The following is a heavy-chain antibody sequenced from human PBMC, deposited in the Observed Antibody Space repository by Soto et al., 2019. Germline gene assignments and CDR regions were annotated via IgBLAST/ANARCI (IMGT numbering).Heavy chain of an antibody. D-gene: IGHD4-17*01. CDR1: GGSISSSSYY. CDR3: ARDYGDPVGGWFDP. CDR2: IYYSGST. Sequence: QLQLQESGPGLVKPSETLSLTCTVSGGSISSSSYYWGWIRQPPGKGLEWIGSIYYSGSTYYNPSLKSRVTTSVDTSKNQFSLKLSSVTAADTAVYYCARDYGDPVGGWFDPWGQGTLVTVSS. J-gene: IGHJ5*02. V-gene: IGHV4-39*02.